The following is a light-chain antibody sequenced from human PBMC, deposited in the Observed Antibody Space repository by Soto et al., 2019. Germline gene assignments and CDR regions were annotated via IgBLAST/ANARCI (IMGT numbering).Light chain of an antibody. CDR1: QSISNK. J-gene: IGKJ1*01. CDR2: GAS. Sequence: EVVMAQSPATLSVSPSERATLSCRASQSISNKLAWYQQKPGQAPRLLIYGASSRATGIPDRFSGSGSGTDFTLTISRLEPEDFAVYYCQQYGSSGTFGQGTKVDIK. V-gene: IGKV3-20*01. CDR3: QQYGSSGT.